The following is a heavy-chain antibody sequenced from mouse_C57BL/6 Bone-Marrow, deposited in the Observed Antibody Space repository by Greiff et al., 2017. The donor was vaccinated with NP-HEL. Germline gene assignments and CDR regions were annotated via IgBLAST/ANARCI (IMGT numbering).Heavy chain of an antibody. CDR1: GFNIKDDY. V-gene: IGHV14-4*01. J-gene: IGHJ4*01. Sequence: EVQLQQSGAELVRPGASVKLSCTASGFNIKDDYMHWVKQRPEQGLEWIGWIDPENGDTEYASKFQGKATITADTSSNTAYLQLSSLTSEDTAVYYCTTHIYYGNWDYAMDYWGQGTSVTVSS. D-gene: IGHD2-1*01. CDR2: IDPENGDT. CDR3: TTHIYYGNWDYAMDY.